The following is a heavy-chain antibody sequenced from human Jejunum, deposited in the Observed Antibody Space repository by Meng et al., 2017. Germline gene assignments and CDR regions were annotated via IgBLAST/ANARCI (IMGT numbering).Heavy chain of an antibody. CDR3: THRREDPRSAFYYLDY. CDR1: GVSLGSTGVS. Sequence: QITLKESGPTVLKPTQTLTLTCSLSGVSLGSTGVSVGWIRQPPGKALEWLALIYWDDDKRYNPSLMSRLTITKDTSMNHVVLTMTNIDPVDTGTYYCTHRREDPRSAFYYLDYWGRGTLVTVSS. J-gene: IGHJ4*02. CDR2: IYWDDDK. V-gene: IGHV2-5*02. D-gene: IGHD2-15*01.